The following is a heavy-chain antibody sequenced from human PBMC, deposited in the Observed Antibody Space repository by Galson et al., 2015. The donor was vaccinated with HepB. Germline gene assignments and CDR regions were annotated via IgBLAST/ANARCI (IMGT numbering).Heavy chain of an antibody. Sequence: SLRLSCAASGFTFSGSAIHWVRQASGKGPEWVGRIRSKNNNYATSYVPSLKGRFTISRDDSKNMAYLHMKSLKTEDTAVYYCTRLGDLFGYSSRWGQGTLVTVSS. CDR1: GFTFSGSA. V-gene: IGHV3-73*01. CDR2: IRSKNNNYAT. CDR3: TRLGDLFGYSSR. J-gene: IGHJ4*02. D-gene: IGHD6-19*01.